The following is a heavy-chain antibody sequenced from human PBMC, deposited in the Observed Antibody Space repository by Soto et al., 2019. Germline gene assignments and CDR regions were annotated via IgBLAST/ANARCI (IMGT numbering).Heavy chain of an antibody. Sequence: QVQLVQSGAEVKKPGASVKVSCKASGYTFTHYGITWVRQAPGQGLEWMGWINSFSGDTNYPQKLQGRLTMTTDTSTNTVYMESRNLRSDDTAVYYCARDLHSGRKYWYFDIWGRGTVVTVSS. J-gene: IGHJ2*01. V-gene: IGHV1-18*01. CDR2: INSFSGDT. D-gene: IGHD2-15*01. CDR3: ARDLHSGRKYWYFDI. CDR1: GYTFTHYG.